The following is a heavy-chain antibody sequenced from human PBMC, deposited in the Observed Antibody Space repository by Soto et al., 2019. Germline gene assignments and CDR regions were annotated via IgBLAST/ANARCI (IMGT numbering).Heavy chain of an antibody. V-gene: IGHV1-3*05. D-gene: IGHD6-19*01. CDR3: ARAVAVPASCDY. CDR1: GYSFTSYA. Sequence: VQLVQSGAEEKKPGASVKVSCKASGYSFTSYAMHWVRQAPGQRLEWMGWINAGNGNTKYSQKFQGRVTITRDTSASTAYMELSSLRSEDTAMYYCARAVAVPASCDYWGQGTLVTVSS. J-gene: IGHJ4*02. CDR2: INAGNGNT.